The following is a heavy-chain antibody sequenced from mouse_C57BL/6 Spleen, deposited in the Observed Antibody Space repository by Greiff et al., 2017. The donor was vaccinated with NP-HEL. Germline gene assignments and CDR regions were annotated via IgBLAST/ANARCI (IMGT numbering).Heavy chain of an antibody. J-gene: IGHJ4*01. V-gene: IGHV1-78*01. CDR3: AIIYYYGSSYERDAMDY. D-gene: IGHD1-1*01. CDR1: GYTFTDHT. Sequence: VQLQESDAELVKPGASVKISCKVSGYTFTDHTIHWMKQRPEQGLEWIGYIYPRDGSTKYNEKFKGKATLTADKSSSTAYMQLNSLTSEDSAVYFCAIIYYYGSSYERDAMDYWGQGTSVTVSS. CDR2: IYPRDGST.